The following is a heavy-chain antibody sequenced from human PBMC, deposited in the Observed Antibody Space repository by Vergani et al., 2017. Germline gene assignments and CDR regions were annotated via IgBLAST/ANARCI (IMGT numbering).Heavy chain of an antibody. J-gene: IGHJ6*04. D-gene: IGHD5-12*01. V-gene: IGHV3-23*01. CDR3: AKANPRNSGYDYLYYYHAMDV. CDR2: ISGRGGST. Sequence: EVQLLESGGDLVQPGGSLRLSCAASGFTFNHYTMNWVRQAPGKGLEWVSGISGRGGSTYYAGSVKGRFTISRDSSKNTRYLQMNSLRAGDTAVYYCAKANPRNSGYDYLYYYHAMDVWGKGTTVTVSS. CDR1: GFTFNHYT.